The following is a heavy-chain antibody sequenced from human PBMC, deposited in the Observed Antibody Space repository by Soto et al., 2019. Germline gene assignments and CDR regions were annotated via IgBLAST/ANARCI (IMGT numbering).Heavy chain of an antibody. J-gene: IGHJ6*02. D-gene: IGHD1-26*01. CDR3: ARDPPAVVGDTDLEGMDV. CDR1: GYTFTSYY. Sequence: ASVKVSCKASGYTFTSYYMHWVRQAPGQGLEWMGIINPSGGSTSYAQKFQGRVTMTRDTSTSTVYMELSSLRSEDTAVYYCARDPPAVVGDTDLEGMDVWGQGTTVTVSS. V-gene: IGHV1-46*01. CDR2: INPSGGST.